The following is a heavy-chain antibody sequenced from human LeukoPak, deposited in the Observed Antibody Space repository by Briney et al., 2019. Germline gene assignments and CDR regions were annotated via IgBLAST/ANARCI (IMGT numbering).Heavy chain of an antibody. J-gene: IGHJ4*02. D-gene: IGHD3-22*01. CDR2: ISGGGGST. CDR3: TKGRRMIDGDY. CDR1: GFTFSSYA. Sequence: GGSLRLSCAASGFTFSSYAMSWVRRAPGRGLEWVSAISGGGGSTYYADSVKGRFTISRDNSKNTLYLQMNSLRAEDTAVYYCTKGRRMIDGDYWGQGTLVTVSS. V-gene: IGHV3-23*01.